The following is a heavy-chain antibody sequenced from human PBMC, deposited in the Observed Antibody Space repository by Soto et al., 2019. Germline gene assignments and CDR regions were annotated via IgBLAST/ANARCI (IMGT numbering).Heavy chain of an antibody. J-gene: IGHJ3*02. CDR3: ARGFEYSSSWDAFDI. CDR2: IYYSGST. CDR1: GGSISSYY. Sequence: SETLSLTCTVSGGSISSYYWSWIRQPPGKGLEWIGYIYYSGSTNYNPSLKSRVTISVDTSKNQFSLKLSSVTAADTAVYYCARGFEYSSSWDAFDIWGQGTMVTVSS. V-gene: IGHV4-59*01. D-gene: IGHD6-13*01.